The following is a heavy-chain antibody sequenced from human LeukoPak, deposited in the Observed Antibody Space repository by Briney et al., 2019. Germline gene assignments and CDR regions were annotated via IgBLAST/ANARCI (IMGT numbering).Heavy chain of an antibody. V-gene: IGHV4-39*01. CDR2: MYYSGST. Sequence: SETLSLTCSVSGGSITGSSYYWGWIRQPQGKGLEWIGSMYYSGSTYYNPSLKSRVTISVDTSKNQFSLKLSSVTAADTAVYYCARHYYDSTGYYYFDYWGQGTLVTVSS. D-gene: IGHD3-22*01. J-gene: IGHJ4*02. CDR3: ARHYYDSTGYYYFDY. CDR1: GGSITGSSYY.